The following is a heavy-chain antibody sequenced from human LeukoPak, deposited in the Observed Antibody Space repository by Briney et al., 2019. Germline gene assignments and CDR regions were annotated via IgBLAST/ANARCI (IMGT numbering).Heavy chain of an antibody. D-gene: IGHD4-17*01. CDR3: AKNIQRTNRGTVTIYYNSAMDI. V-gene: IGHV3-43*02. Sequence: GGSLRLSCAASGFTFSNYYMSWVRQAPGKGLEWVSVISGGGGRTQLADSVKGQFTISRDNSKNSLYQQMNRLRADDTDLYYCAKNIQRTNRGTVTIYYNSAMDIWGQGTAVTVSS. CDR2: ISGGGGRT. CDR1: GFTFSNYY. J-gene: IGHJ6*02.